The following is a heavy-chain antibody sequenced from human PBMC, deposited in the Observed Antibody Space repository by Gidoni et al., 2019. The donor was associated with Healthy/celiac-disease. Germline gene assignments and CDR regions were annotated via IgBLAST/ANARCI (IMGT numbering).Heavy chain of an antibody. CDR1: GFTFSSYA. CDR2: ISYDGSNK. V-gene: IGHV3-30*01. CDR3: AREEIVATQYYFDY. D-gene: IGHD5-12*01. Sequence: HVQLVESGGGVVQPGRSLRLSCAASGFTFSSYAMHWARQAPGKGLECVAVISYDGSNKYYADSVKGRFTISRDNSKNTLYLQMNSLRAEDTAVYYCAREEIVATQYYFDYWGQGTLVTVSS. J-gene: IGHJ4*02.